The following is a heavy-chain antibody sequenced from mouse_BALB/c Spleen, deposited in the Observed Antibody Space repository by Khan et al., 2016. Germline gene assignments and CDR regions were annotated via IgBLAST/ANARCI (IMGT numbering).Heavy chain of an antibody. D-gene: IGHD2-4*01. CDR1: GYSITSDYA. J-gene: IGHJ2*01. V-gene: IGHV3-2*02. Sequence: EVQLQESGPGLVKPSQSLSLTCTVTGYSITSDYAWNWIRQFPGNKLEWMGYISCSGSTSYNPSHKSRISFHRDTSKNQFFLHLNSVTTEDTATYYCASYDYYRGYFDYWGQGTTLTVSS. CDR3: ASYDYYRGYFDY. CDR2: ISCSGST.